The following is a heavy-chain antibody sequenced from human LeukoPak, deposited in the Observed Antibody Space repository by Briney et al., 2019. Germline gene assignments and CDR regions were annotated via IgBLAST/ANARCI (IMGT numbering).Heavy chain of an antibody. CDR3: AKDGLTYYDFWSGYYYDY. V-gene: IGHV3-30*02. CDR2: IRYDGSNK. J-gene: IGHJ4*02. CDR1: GFTFSSYG. D-gene: IGHD3-3*01. Sequence: GGSLRLSCAASGFTFSSYGMHWVRQAPGKGLEWVAFIRYDGSNKYYADSVKGRFTISRDNSKNTLYLQMNSLRAEDTAVYYCAKDGLTYYDFWSGYYYDYWGQGTLVTVSS.